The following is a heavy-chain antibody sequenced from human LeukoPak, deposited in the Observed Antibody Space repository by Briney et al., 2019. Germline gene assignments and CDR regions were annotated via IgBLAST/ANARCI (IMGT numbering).Heavy chain of an antibody. V-gene: IGHV4-30-2*01. CDR3: ASQYSSSWYYFDY. Sequence: SQTLSLTCAVSGGSISSGGYSWSWIRQPPGKGLEWIGYIYHSGSTYYNPSLKSRVTISVDRSKNQSSLKLSSVTAADTAVYYCASQYSSSWYYFDYWGQGTLVTVSS. CDR1: GGSISSGGYS. D-gene: IGHD6-13*01. CDR2: IYHSGST. J-gene: IGHJ4*02.